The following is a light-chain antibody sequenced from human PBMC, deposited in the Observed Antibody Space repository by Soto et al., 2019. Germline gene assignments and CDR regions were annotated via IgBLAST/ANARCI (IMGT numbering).Light chain of an antibody. V-gene: IGLV2-14*01. Sequence: QSALTQPASVSGYPGQSVTISCTGSSSDVGGYNYVSWYQQRPGQAPKLMIYDVSNPPSGVSNRFSGSKSGNTASLDISGLQAEDEADYYCSSYTSRSTVVFGGGTKLTVL. CDR1: SSDVGGYNY. CDR2: DVS. J-gene: IGLJ2*01. CDR3: SSYTSRSTVV.